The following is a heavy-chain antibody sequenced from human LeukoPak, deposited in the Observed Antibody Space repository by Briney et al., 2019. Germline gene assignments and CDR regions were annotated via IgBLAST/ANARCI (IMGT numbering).Heavy chain of an antibody. J-gene: IGHJ4*02. CDR3: ARLGVTAAGPQDY. Sequence: SETLSLTCTVSGGSINSGGFYWSWIRQHPGKGLEWIGYIYYSGSTYNNPSLKSRVTISVDTSKNQFSLKLSSVTAADTAAYYCARLGVTAAGPQDYWGQGTLVTVSS. CDR1: GGSINSGGFY. D-gene: IGHD2-21*02. V-gene: IGHV4-39*01. CDR2: IYYSGST.